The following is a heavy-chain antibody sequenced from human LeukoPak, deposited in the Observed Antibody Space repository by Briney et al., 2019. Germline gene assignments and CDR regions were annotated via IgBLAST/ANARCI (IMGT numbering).Heavy chain of an antibody. V-gene: IGHV3-66*01. CDR3: ARGTYDSSGLLGHYFDY. J-gene: IGHJ4*02. Sequence: GGSLRLSCAASGFTFSSNYMSWVRQAPGKGLEWVSVIYSGGSTYYADSVKGRFTISRDNSKNTLYLQMNSLRAEDTAVYYCARGTYDSSGLLGHYFDYWGQGTLVTVSS. CDR2: IYSGGST. CDR1: GFTFSSNY. D-gene: IGHD3-22*01.